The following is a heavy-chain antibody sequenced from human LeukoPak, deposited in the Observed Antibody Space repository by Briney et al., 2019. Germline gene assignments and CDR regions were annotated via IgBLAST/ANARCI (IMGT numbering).Heavy chain of an antibody. CDR1: GFTFSSYAM. Sequence: GSLRLSCAASGFTFSSYAMSWVRQAPGKGLEWIGEIYHSGSTNYNPSLKSRVTISVDKSKNQFSLKLSSVTAADTAVYYCARFLPVGGHDYWGQGALVTVS. D-gene: IGHD6-19*01. CDR3: ARFLPVGGHDY. V-gene: IGHV4-4*02. J-gene: IGHJ4*02. CDR2: IYHSGST.